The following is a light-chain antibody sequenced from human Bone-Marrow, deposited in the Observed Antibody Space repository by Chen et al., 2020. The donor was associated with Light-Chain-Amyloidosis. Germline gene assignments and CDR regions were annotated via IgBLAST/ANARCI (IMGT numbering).Light chain of an antibody. V-gene: IGKV1-13*02. J-gene: IGKJ5*01. Sequence: AIQWTQSPSSLSAPVGDRVTITCRARQGISSALAWYQQKPGKAPKLLIYDAASLESGVPSRFSGSGSGTDFTLTISSLQSEDFATYYCQQFNSYPSITFGQGTRLEIK. CDR1: QGISSA. CDR3: QQFNSYPSIT. CDR2: DAA.